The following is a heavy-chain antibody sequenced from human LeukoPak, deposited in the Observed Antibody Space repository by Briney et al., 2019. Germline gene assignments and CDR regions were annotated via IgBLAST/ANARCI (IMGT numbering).Heavy chain of an antibody. V-gene: IGHV4-30-4*07. J-gene: IGHJ6*03. D-gene: IGHD4-11*01. CDR2: IYYSGST. CDR1: GGSISSGGYS. Sequence: SETLSLTCAVSGGSISSGGYSWSWIRQPPGKGLEWIGYIYYSGSTYYNPSLKSRVTISVDTSKNQFSLKLSSVTAADTAVYYCARYSNYGDYYYYYMDVWGKGTTVTVSS. CDR3: ARYSNYGDYYYYYMDV.